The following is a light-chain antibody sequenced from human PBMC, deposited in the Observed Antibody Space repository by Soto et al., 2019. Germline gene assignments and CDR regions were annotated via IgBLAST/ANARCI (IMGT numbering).Light chain of an antibody. CDR2: GAS. J-gene: IGKJ4*01. Sequence: EIVMTQSPATLYVSPGERATLSCRASQSISSNLAWYQQKPGQPPRLLISGASARATDIPARFGGSGSGTEFSLTISSLQSEDFAIYYCQQYYNLPLTFGGGTKVEIK. V-gene: IGKV3-15*01. CDR1: QSISSN. CDR3: QQYYNLPLT.